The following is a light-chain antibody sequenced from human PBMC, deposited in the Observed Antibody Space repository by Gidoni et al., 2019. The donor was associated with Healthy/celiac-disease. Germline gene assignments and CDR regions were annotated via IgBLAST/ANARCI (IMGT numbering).Light chain of an antibody. CDR3: QSYDSSLSGLV. CDR2: GNS. Sequence: QSVLTQPPSVSGAPGQRVTISCTGSSSNIGAGYDVHWYQQLPGTAPKLLIYGNSNRPSKSGTSASLAITGLQAEDEADYYCQSYDSSLSGLVFGGGTKLTVL. V-gene: IGLV1-40*01. J-gene: IGLJ2*01. CDR1: SSNIGAGYD.